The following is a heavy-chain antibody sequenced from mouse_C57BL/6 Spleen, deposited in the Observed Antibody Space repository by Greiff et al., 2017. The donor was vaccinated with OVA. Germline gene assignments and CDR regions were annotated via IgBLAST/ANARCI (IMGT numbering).Heavy chain of an antibody. CDR1: GFTFSDYY. CDR2: INYDGSST. D-gene: IGHD2-3*01. V-gene: IGHV5-16*01. CDR3: ARAVYDGYFLDY. J-gene: IGHJ2*01. Sequence: EVKLVESEGGLVQPGSSMKLSCTASGFTFSDYYMAWVRQVPEKGLEWVANINYDGSSTYYLDSLKSRFIISRDNAKNILYLQMSSLKSEDTATYYCARAVYDGYFLDYWGQGTTLTVSS.